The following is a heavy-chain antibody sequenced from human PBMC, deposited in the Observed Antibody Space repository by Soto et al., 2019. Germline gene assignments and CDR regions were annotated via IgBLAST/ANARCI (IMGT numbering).Heavy chain of an antibody. D-gene: IGHD3-16*01. CDR2: FDPEEGEI. Sequence: GASVKVSCKVAGHSLTDLSMHWVRQGPGRGLEWLGGFDPEEGEIIYAQNFQGGIRLTEDTSTDTAFMELNSLKSEDTAIYYCATTRTTYVYDFDSWGQGTLVTVSS. V-gene: IGHV1-24*01. CDR3: ATTRTTYVYDFDS. CDR1: GHSLTDLS. J-gene: IGHJ4*02.